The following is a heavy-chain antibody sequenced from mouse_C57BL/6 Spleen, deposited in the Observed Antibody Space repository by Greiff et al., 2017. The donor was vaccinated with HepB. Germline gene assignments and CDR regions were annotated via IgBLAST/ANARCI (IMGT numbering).Heavy chain of an antibody. V-gene: IGHV1-64*01. CDR3: ARGVRDSSGPAWFAY. Sequence: VQLQQPGAELVKPGASVKLSCKASGYTFTSYWMHWVKQRPGQGLEWIGMIHPNSGSTNYNEKFKSKATLTVDKSSGTAYMQLSSRTSEDSAVYYCARGVRDSSGPAWFAYWGQGTLVTVSA. D-gene: IGHD3-2*02. J-gene: IGHJ3*01. CDR2: IHPNSGST. CDR1: GYTFTSYW.